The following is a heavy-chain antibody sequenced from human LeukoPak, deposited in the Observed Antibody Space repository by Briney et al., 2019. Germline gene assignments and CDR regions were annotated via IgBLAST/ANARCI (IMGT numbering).Heavy chain of an antibody. Sequence: TGGSLRLSFAASGFTFSRYGMQWVRQAPGKGLDWVAFIRYDGSKKDYVDSVKGRFTISRDNSKNTVELQMNSLRTEDTAVYYCVKIGSYWGQGTLVTVSS. CDR2: IRYDGSKK. D-gene: IGHD1-26*01. CDR3: VKIGSY. CDR1: GFTFSRYG. V-gene: IGHV3-30*02. J-gene: IGHJ4*02.